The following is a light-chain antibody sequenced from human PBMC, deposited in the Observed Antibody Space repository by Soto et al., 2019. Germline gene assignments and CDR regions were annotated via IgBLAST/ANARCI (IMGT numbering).Light chain of an antibody. Sequence: EIVLTQSPGTLSLSPGERATLSCRASQSVSSTFLAWYQQKPDQAPRLLMYATSNRATGIPDRFSGSGSGTDFTLTISRLEPEDFAVYYCQQYRGWPRTFGQGTKVEIK. V-gene: IGKV3-20*01. CDR3: QQYRGWPRT. J-gene: IGKJ1*01. CDR2: ATS. CDR1: QSVSSTF.